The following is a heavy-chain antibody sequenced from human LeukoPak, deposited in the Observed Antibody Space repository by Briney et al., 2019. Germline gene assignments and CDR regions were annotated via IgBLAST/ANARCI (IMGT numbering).Heavy chain of an antibody. CDR3: ARFYYDILTGYSY. CDR2: ISAYNGNT. J-gene: IGHJ4*02. CDR1: GYTFTSYG. V-gene: IGHV1-18*01. Sequence: ASVKVSCKASGYTFTSYGISWVRQAPGRGLEWMGWISAYNGNTNYAQKLQGRVTMTTDTSTSTAYTELRSLRSDDTAVYYCARFYYDILTGYSYWGQGTLVTVSS. D-gene: IGHD3-9*01.